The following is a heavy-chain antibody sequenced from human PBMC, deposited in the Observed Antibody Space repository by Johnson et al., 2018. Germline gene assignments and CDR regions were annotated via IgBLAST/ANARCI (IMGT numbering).Heavy chain of an antibody. D-gene: IGHD3-10*01. CDR1: GFTFSSYG. Sequence: VQLVESGGGLVQPGRSLRLCCAASGFTFSSYGMHWVRQAPGKGLEWVAVISYDESNKYYADSVKGRFTISRDISKNTLYLQMNSLRVGDTAMYYCARGLQYGSGSYFSYMDVWGKGTTVTVSS. CDR3: ARGLQYGSGSYFSYMDV. CDR2: ISYDESNK. J-gene: IGHJ6*03. V-gene: IGHV3-30*03.